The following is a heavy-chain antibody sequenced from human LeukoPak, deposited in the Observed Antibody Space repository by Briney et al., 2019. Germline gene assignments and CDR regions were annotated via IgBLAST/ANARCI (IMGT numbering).Heavy chain of an antibody. J-gene: IGHJ5*02. D-gene: IGHD5-12*01. CDR2: ISCSGST. CDR1: GGSISSSSYY. Sequence: SETLSLTCTVSGGSISSSSYYWGWIRQPPGKGLEWIGHISCSGSTNYNPSLRSRVTISVDTSKNQFSLKLSSVTAADTAVYYCARGGSGYALNWFDPWGQGTLVTVSS. CDR3: ARGGSGYALNWFDP. V-gene: IGHV4-61*05.